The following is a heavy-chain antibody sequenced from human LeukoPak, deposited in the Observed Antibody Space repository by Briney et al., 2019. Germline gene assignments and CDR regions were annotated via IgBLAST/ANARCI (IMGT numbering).Heavy chain of an antibody. D-gene: IGHD3-10*01. J-gene: IGHJ5*02. V-gene: IGHV3-30*18. Sequence: PGRSPRLSCAASGFTFSDYGMQWVRQAPGKGLEWVALISTDGSDKDYADSVKGRFTLSRDNSKNTLYLQMNSPRVEDTAVYYCAKDGTRSWFGEATWGQGTLVTVSS. CDR1: GFTFSDYG. CDR3: AKDGTRSWFGEAT. CDR2: ISTDGSDK.